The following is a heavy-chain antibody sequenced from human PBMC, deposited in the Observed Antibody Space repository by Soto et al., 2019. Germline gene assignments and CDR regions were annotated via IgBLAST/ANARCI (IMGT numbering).Heavy chain of an antibody. Sequence: QVQLVQSGAEVKKPGASVKVSCKASGYTFTSYDINWVRQATGQGLEWMGWMNPNSGNTGYAQKFQGRVTMTRNTSISTAYMELSSLRSEGTAVYYCGRGVTTLTTDSLDPWGQGTLVIFSS. V-gene: IGHV1-8*01. CDR2: MNPNSGNT. D-gene: IGHD4-17*01. J-gene: IGHJ5*02. CDR1: GYTFTSYD. CDR3: GRGVTTLTTDSLDP.